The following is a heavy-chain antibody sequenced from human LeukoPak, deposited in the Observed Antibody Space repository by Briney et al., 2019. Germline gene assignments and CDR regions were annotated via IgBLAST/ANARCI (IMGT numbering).Heavy chain of an antibody. CDR1: GGSISSSSYY. J-gene: IGHJ5*02. CDR2: IYYSGST. Sequence: SETLSLTCTVSGGSISSSSYYWGWIRQPPGRGLEWIGSIYYSGSTTYNPSLKSRVTISVDTSKNQFSLKLSSVTAADTAVYYCARGRRVVHPRFLEWLSTDHGNWFDLWGQGTLVTVSS. V-gene: IGHV4-39*01. D-gene: IGHD3-3*01. CDR3: ARGRRVVHPRFLEWLSTDHGNWFDL.